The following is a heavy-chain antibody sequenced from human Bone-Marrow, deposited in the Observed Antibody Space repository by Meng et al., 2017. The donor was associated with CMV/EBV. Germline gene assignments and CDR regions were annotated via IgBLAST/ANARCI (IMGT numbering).Heavy chain of an antibody. CDR2: ISSSGSTK. D-gene: IGHD1-26*01. Sequence: GESLKISCAASGFTFSDYYMSWIRQAPGKGLEWVSYISSSGSTKYYADSVKGRFTISRDNAKNSLYLQMNSLRAEDTAVYYCASLVGENHHDAFDIWGQGTMVTVSS. CDR3: ASLVGENHHDAFDI. J-gene: IGHJ3*02. V-gene: IGHV3-11*04. CDR1: GFTFSDYY.